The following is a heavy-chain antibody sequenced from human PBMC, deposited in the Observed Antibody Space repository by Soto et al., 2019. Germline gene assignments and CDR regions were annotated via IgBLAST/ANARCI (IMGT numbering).Heavy chain of an antibody. V-gene: IGHV3-30-3*01. CDR2: ISYDGSNK. Sequence: GGSLRLSCAASGFTFSSYAMHWVRQAPGKGLEWVAVISYDGSNKYYADSVKGRFTISRDNSKNTLYLQMNSLRAEDTAVYYCARDHLIRNYSGSPPRPWFDPWGQGTLVTVSS. CDR3: ARDHLIRNYSGSPPRPWFDP. D-gene: IGHD1-26*01. CDR1: GFTFSSYA. J-gene: IGHJ5*02.